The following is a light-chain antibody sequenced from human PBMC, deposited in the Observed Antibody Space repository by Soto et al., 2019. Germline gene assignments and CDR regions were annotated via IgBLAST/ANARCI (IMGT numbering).Light chain of an antibody. J-gene: IGLJ3*02. Sequence: QSALTQPRSVSASPGQSVTISCTGTSSNVGGYNYVSWYQQNPGKAPKLMIYDASKRPPGVPDRFSGSKSGNAAFLTISGVQVEDEADYYCCSYAASYTLLFGGGTKVTVL. CDR3: CSYAASYTLL. V-gene: IGLV2-11*01. CDR2: DAS. CDR1: SSNVGGYNY.